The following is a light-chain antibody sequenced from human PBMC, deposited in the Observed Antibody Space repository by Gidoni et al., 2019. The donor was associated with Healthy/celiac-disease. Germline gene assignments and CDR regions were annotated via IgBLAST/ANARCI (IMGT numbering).Light chain of an antibody. Sequence: QAVVTQEPSLTVSPGGTVTLTCGSSTGAVTSGHYPYWFQQKPGQAPRTLIYDTSNKQPGTPARFSGSLLGGKAALTLSGAQPEDEAEYYCLLSYSGAHVVFGGGTKLTVL. CDR1: TGAVTSGHY. J-gene: IGLJ2*01. CDR2: DTS. V-gene: IGLV7-46*01. CDR3: LLSYSGAHVV.